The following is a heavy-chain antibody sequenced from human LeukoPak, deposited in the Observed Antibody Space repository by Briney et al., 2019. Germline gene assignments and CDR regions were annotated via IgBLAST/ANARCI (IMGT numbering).Heavy chain of an antibody. CDR3: ARDRRESSKPNDAFDI. CDR1: GGSISSYY. D-gene: IGHD4-11*01. J-gene: IGHJ3*02. Sequence: PSETLSLTCSVSGGSISSYYWSWIRQPPGKGLEWIGYIYYTGSTNYNPSLESRVTIPIDTSKKQLSLKLRSVTAADTAVYYCARDRRESSKPNDAFDIWGQGTMVTVSS. CDR2: IYYTGST. V-gene: IGHV4-59*01.